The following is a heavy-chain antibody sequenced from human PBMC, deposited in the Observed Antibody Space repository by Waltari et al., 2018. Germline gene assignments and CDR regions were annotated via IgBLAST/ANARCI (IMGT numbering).Heavy chain of an antibody. J-gene: IGHJ5*02. Sequence: EVQLVGSGGGLVQRVGSLRPSWAASGFTFSNDWMDWVRQAPGKGLEWVANIKQDGSESHYVDSVKGRFTISRDNAQNLLYLQINSLRDEDTAVYYCSVSLNHWGQGTLVTVSS. CDR1: GFTFSNDW. CDR3: SVSLNH. V-gene: IGHV3-7*01. CDR2: IKQDGSES.